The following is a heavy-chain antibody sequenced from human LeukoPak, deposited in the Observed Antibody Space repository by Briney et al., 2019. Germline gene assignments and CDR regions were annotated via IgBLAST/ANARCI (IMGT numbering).Heavy chain of an antibody. J-gene: IGHJ4*02. CDR3: ARASRWFYYFDY. CDR2: IYYSGST. Sequence: SETLSLTCTGSGGSISSHYWSWIRQPPGKGLEGIGYIYYSGSTNYNPSLKSRVTISVDTSKNQFSLKLSSVTAADTAVYYCARASRWFYYFDYWGQGTLVTVSS. D-gene: IGHD4-23*01. V-gene: IGHV4-59*11. CDR1: GGSISSHY.